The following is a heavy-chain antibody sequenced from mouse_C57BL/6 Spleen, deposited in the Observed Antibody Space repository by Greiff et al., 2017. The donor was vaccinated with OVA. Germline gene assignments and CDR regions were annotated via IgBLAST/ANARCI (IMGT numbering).Heavy chain of an antibody. CDR3: ARAGYLTTVVFDY. CDR2: IDPSDSYT. V-gene: IGHV1-69*01. D-gene: IGHD1-1*01. J-gene: IGHJ2*01. Sequence: QVQLQQPGAELVMPGASVKLSCKASGYTFTSYWMHWVKQRPGQGLEWIGEIDPSDSYTNYNQKFKGKSTLTVDKSSSTAYMQLSSLTSEDSAVYYCARAGYLTTVVFDYWGQGTTLIVSS. CDR1: GYTFTSYW.